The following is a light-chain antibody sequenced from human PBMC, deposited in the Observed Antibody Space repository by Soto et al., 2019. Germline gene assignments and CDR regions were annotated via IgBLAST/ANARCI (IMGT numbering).Light chain of an antibody. CDR1: RSDVGSYNL. J-gene: IGLJ1*01. CDR3: CSYAGSSTSLYV. CDR2: EVS. Sequence: QSALTQPASVAGSPGQSITISCTGTRSDVGSYNLVSWYQQQPGKAPKLMIYEVSKRPSGVSNRFSGSKSGNTASLTISGLQAEDEADYYCCSYAGSSTSLYVFGTGTKLTVL. V-gene: IGLV2-23*02.